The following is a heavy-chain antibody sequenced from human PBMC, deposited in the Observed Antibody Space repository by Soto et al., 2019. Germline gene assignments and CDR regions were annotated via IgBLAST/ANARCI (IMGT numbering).Heavy chain of an antibody. D-gene: IGHD3-3*01. CDR3: AKGYDFWSATSGMDV. CDR2: ISYDGSNK. V-gene: IGHV3-30*18. Sequence: GGSLRLSCAASGFTFSSYGMHWVRQAPGKGLEWVAVISYDGSNKYYADSVKGRFTISRDNSKNTLYLQMNSLRAEDTAVYYCAKGYDFWSATSGMDVWGKGTTVTVSS. CDR1: GFTFSSYG. J-gene: IGHJ6*04.